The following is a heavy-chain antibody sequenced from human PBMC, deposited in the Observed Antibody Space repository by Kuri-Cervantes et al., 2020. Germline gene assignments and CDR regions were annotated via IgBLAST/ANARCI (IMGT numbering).Heavy chain of an antibody. CDR3: ARGPDSDYDFWSGYYPDAFDF. D-gene: IGHD3-3*01. V-gene: IGHV4-34*01. J-gene: IGHJ3*01. CDR1: GGSFSGYY. CDR2: INHSGST. Sequence: SETLSLTCAVYGGSFSGYYWGWIRQPPGKGLEWIGEINHSGSTNYNPSLKSRVTISVDTSKNQFSLKLSSVTAADTAVYYCARGPDSDYDFWSGYYPDAFDFWGQGTMVTVSS.